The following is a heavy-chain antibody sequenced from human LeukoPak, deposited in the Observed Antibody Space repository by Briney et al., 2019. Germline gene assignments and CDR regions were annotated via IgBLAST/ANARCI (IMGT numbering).Heavy chain of an antibody. CDR3: ARVRSVSNWLDP. Sequence: SETLSLTCTVSGGSISSSGYYWGWIRQPPGKGLEWIASIYYSGSTYYNPSLKSQVTISVDTSKNQLSLKLSSLTAADTAVYYCARVRSVSNWLDPWGQGTLVTVSS. V-gene: IGHV4-39*01. CDR2: IYYSGST. J-gene: IGHJ5*02. D-gene: IGHD6-19*01. CDR1: GGSISSSGYY.